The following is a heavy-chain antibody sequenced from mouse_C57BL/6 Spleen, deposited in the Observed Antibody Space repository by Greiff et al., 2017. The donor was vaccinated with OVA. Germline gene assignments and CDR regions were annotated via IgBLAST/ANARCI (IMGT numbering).Heavy chain of an antibody. J-gene: IGHJ3*01. D-gene: IGHD1-1*01. V-gene: IGHV5-4*03. CDR1: GFTFSSYA. CDR2: ISDGGSYT. Sequence: EVKLMESGGGLVKPGGSLKLSCAASGFTFSSYAMSWVRQTPEKRLEWVATISDGGSYTYYPDNVKGRFTISRDNAKNNLYLQMSHLKSEDTAMYYCAGPYYGSSCGFADWGQGTLVTVSA. CDR3: AGPYYGSSCGFAD.